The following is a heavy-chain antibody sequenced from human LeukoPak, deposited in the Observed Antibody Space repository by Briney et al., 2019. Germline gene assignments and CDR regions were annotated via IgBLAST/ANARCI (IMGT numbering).Heavy chain of an antibody. Sequence: PGGSLRLSCAASGFTFSSYSMNWVRQAPGKGLEWVSYISSSSSTIYYADSVKGRFTISRDNAKNSLYLQMNSLRAEDTAVYYCATSPVGLRYFDWPMGYDYWGQGTLVTVSS. CDR2: ISSSSSTI. J-gene: IGHJ4*02. D-gene: IGHD3-9*01. CDR3: ATSPVGLRYFDWPMGYDY. V-gene: IGHV3-48*04. CDR1: GFTFSSYS.